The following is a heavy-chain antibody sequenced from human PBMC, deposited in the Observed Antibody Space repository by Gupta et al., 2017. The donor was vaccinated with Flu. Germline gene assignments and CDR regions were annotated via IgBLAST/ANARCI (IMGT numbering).Heavy chain of an antibody. CDR3: ASSVPDFHYDFWSGYYTGFDY. Sequence: QVQLVQSGAEVKKPGSSVQVSCKASGGTFSSYAISWVRQAPGQGLEWMGGIIPIFGTANYAQKFQGRVTITADKSTSTAYMELSSLRSEDTAVYYCASSVPDFHYDFWSGYYTGFDYWGQGTLVTVSS. D-gene: IGHD3-3*01. CDR2: IIPIFGTA. J-gene: IGHJ4*02. CDR1: GGTFSSYA. V-gene: IGHV1-69*06.